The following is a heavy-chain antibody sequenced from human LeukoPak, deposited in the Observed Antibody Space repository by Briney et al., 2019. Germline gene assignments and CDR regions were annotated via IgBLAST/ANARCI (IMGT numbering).Heavy chain of an antibody. CDR1: GGSISSSNW. CDR2: IYHSGST. J-gene: IGHJ5*02. CDR3: ARAFYGDYSNWFDP. D-gene: IGHD4-17*01. Sequence: SGTLSLTCAVSGGSISSSNWWSWVRQPPGKGLEWIGEIYHSGSTNYNPSLKSRVTISVDKSKNQISLKLSSVTAADTAVYYCARAFYGDYSNWFDPWGQGTLVTVSS. V-gene: IGHV4-4*02.